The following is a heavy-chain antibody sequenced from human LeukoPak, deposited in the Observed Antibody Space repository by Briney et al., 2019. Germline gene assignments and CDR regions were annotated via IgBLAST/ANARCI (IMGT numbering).Heavy chain of an antibody. CDR1: GFTFSNAW. V-gene: IGHV3-15*01. Sequence: GGSLRLSCAASGFTFSNAWMSWVRQAPGKGLEWVGRIKSKSGGETTDYAARVKGRFTISRDDSKNTLYLQMNNLKTEDTAVYYCTTGNRGYDYVDYWGQGTLVTVSS. CDR3: TTGNRGYDYVDY. D-gene: IGHD5-12*01. J-gene: IGHJ4*02. CDR2: IKSKSGGETT.